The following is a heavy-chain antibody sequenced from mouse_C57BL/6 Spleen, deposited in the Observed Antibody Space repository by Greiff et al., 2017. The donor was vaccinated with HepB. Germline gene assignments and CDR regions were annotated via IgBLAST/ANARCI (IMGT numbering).Heavy chain of an antibody. CDR1: GYTFTDYY. CDR3: AGVPPYYSNYLAWFAY. Sequence: EVQLQQSGPELVKPGASVKISCKASGYTFTDYYMNWVKQSHGKSLEWIGDINPNNGGTSYNQKFKGKATLTVDKSSSTAYMELRSLTSEDSAVYYCAGVPPYYSNYLAWFAYWGQGTLVTVSA. J-gene: IGHJ3*01. V-gene: IGHV1-26*01. CDR2: INPNNGGT. D-gene: IGHD2-5*01.